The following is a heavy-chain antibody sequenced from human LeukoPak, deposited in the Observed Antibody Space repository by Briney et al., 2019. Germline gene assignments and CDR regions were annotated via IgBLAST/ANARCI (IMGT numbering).Heavy chain of an antibody. J-gene: IGHJ5*02. D-gene: IGHD1-14*01. CDR1: GYTFTSYG. CDR3: ARTRRTTPYNWFDP. CDR2: ISAYNGNT. V-gene: IGHV1-18*01. Sequence: VASVKVSCKASGYTFTSYGISWVRQAPGQGLEWMGWISAYNGNTNCAQKLQGRVTMTTDTSTSTAYMELRSLRSDDTAVYYCARTRRTTPYNWFDPWGQGTLVTVSS.